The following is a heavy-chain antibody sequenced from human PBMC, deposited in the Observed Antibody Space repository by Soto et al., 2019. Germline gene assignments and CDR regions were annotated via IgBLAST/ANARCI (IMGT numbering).Heavy chain of an antibody. CDR3: ARQRNRGYSYVDY. CDR1: GGSISSSSYY. J-gene: IGHJ4*02. V-gene: IGHV4-39*01. D-gene: IGHD5-18*01. CDR2: IYYSGST. Sequence: PSETLSLTCTVPGGSISSSSYYWGWIRQPPGKGLEWIGSIYYSGSTYYNPSLKSRVTISVDTSKNQFSLKLSSVTAADTAVYYCARQRNRGYSYVDYWGQGTLVTVSS.